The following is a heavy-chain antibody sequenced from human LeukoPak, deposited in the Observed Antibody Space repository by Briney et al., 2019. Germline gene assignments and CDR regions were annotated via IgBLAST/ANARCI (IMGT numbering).Heavy chain of an antibody. Sequence: GGSLRLSCAASGFTFSNAWMSWVRQAPGKGLEWVAFIRLDGSNKYYADSVKGRFTISRDNSKNTLYLQMNSLRAEDTAVYYCAREPYYDYVWGSYRPFDYWGQGTLVTVSS. CDR3: AREPYYDYVWGSYRPFDY. CDR2: IRLDGSNK. D-gene: IGHD3-16*02. CDR1: GFTFSNAW. J-gene: IGHJ4*02. V-gene: IGHV3-30*02.